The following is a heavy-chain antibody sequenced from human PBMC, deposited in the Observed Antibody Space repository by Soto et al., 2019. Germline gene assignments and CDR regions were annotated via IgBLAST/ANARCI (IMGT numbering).Heavy chain of an antibody. Sequence: GESLKISCKGSGYNFAGYWIAWVRQMPGKGLELMGIIYPSDSDTRYRPSFQGQVTISADKSISSAYLQWSSLRASDTAMYYCVRGGVSTRTFDYWGQGSPVIVSS. CDR3: VRGGVSTRTFDY. V-gene: IGHV5-51*01. CDR2: IYPSDSDT. J-gene: IGHJ4*02. CDR1: GYNFAGYW. D-gene: IGHD3-3*01.